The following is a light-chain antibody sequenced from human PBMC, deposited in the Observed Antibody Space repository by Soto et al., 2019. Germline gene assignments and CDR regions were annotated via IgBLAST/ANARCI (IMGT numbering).Light chain of an antibody. J-gene: IGKJ1*01. CDR1: QSVSSH. Sequence: EIVMTQSPDTMSVSLGERATLSCRASQSVSSHLAWYQQTPGQVPRLLIYGASTRATGVPARFSGSGSGTEFTLTISSLQSEDFAVYYCYHYNFCTPWTFGQGTKVEVK. CDR2: GAS. CDR3: YHYNFCTPWT. V-gene: IGKV3-15*01.